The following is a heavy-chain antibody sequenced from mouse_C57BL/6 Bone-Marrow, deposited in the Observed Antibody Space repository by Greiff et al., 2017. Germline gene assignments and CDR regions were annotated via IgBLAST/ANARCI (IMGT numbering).Heavy chain of an antibody. CDR2: ISSGSSTI. Sequence: EVTVVASGGGLVKPGGSLKLSCAASGFTFSDYGMHWVRQAPEKGLEWVAYISSGSSTIYYADTVKGRFPISRDNAKNTLFLQMTSLRSEDTAMYYCARGGSSPYYDAMDYWGQGTSVTVAS. CDR1: GFTFSDYG. J-gene: IGHJ4*01. D-gene: IGHD1-1*01. CDR3: ARGGSSPYYDAMDY. V-gene: IGHV5-17*01.